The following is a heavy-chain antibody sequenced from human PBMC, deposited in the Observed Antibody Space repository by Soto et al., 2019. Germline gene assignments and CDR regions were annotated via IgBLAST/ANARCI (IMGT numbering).Heavy chain of an antibody. J-gene: IGHJ5*02. Sequence: ASVKVSCKASGYTFTSYAMHWGRQAPGQRLEWMGWINAGNGNTKYSQKFQGHVTISADKSISTAYLQWSSLRASDTAMYYCARLLLSRVDFDPWGQGTLVTVSS. D-gene: IGHD3-16*02. V-gene: IGHV1-3*01. CDR3: ARLLLSRVDFDP. CDR2: INAGNGNT. CDR1: GYTFTSYA.